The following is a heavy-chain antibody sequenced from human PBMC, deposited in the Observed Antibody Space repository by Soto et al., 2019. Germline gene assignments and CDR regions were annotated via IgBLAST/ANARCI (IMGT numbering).Heavy chain of an antibody. CDR2: IYYSGST. CDR1: AGSISSYY. Sequence: PSETLSLTCTLSAGSISSYYWSWIRQPPGKGLEWMGYIYYSGSTNYNPSLKSRVTISVDTSKNQFSLKLSSVTAADTAVYYCARPHVPNYYGSGSVTYYYYGMDVWGQGTTVTVSS. D-gene: IGHD3-10*01. J-gene: IGHJ6*02. V-gene: IGHV4-59*01. CDR3: ARPHVPNYYGSGSVTYYYYGMDV.